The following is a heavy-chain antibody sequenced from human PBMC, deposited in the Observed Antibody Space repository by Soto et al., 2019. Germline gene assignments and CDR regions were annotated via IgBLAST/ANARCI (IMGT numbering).Heavy chain of an antibody. CDR3: ARQASYYDFWSGYFDY. J-gene: IGHJ4*02. CDR1: GGSISSSSYY. D-gene: IGHD3-3*01. CDR2: IYYSGST. V-gene: IGHV4-39*01. Sequence: SETLSLTCTVSGGSISSSSYYWGWIRQPPGKGLEWIGSIYYSGSTYYNPSLKSRVTISVDTSKNQFSLKLSSVTAADTAVYYCARQASYYDFWSGYFDYWGQGTLVTVSS.